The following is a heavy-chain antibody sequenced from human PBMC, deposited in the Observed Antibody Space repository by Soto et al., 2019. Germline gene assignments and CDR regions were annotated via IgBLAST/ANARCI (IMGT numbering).Heavy chain of an antibody. D-gene: IGHD3-10*01. CDR1: GYTFTGYY. Sequence: ASVKVSCKASGYTFTGYYMHWVRQAPGQGLEWMGWINPNSGGTNYAQKFRGWVTMTRDTSISTAYMELSRLRSDDTAVYYCARDRRFGQRVDYYYYMDVWGKGTTVTVSS. V-gene: IGHV1-2*04. J-gene: IGHJ6*03. CDR3: ARDRRFGQRVDYYYYMDV. CDR2: INPNSGGT.